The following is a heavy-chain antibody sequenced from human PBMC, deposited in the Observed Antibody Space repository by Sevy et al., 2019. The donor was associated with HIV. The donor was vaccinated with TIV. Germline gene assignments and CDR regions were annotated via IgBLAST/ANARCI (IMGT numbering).Heavy chain of an antibody. Sequence: GGSLRLSCAASGLSVSDNYMNWVRQAPGKGLELVSVIYSDGRTYYAYSVKGRFTISRDNSKNTLYLHMNNLRPEDTAVYYCPSDRYYDASGYYYYYYGLDVWGQGTMVTVSS. D-gene: IGHD3-22*01. CDR1: GLSVSDNY. J-gene: IGHJ6*02. V-gene: IGHV3-66*01. CDR3: PSDRYYDASGYYYYYYGLDV. CDR2: IYSDGRT.